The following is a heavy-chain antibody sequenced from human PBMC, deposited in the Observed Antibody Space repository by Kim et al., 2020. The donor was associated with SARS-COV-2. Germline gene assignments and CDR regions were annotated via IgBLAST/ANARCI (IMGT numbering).Heavy chain of an antibody. V-gene: IGHV1-3*01. CDR2: INAGNGNT. J-gene: IGHJ4*02. CDR3: ARGEVVRQWLVDVGDY. CDR1: GYTFTSYA. D-gene: IGHD6-19*01. Sequence: ASVKVSCKASGYTFTSYAMHWVRQAPGQRLEWMGWINAGNGNTKYSQKFQGRVTITRDTSASTAYMELSSLRSEDTAVYYCARGEVVRQWLVDVGDYWGQGTLVTVSS.